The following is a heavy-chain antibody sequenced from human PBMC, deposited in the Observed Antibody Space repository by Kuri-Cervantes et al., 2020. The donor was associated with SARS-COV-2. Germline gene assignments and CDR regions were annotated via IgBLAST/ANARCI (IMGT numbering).Heavy chain of an antibody. Sequence: ETLSLTCAASGFTFSSYAMSWVRQAPGKGLEWVSAISGSGGSTYYADSVKGRFTISRDNSKNTLYLQMNSLRAEDTAVYYCAKDYYYDSSGYPRVVVDYWGQGTLVTVSS. CDR3: AKDYYYDSSGYPRVVVDY. D-gene: IGHD3-22*01. CDR1: GFTFSSYA. V-gene: IGHV3-23*01. J-gene: IGHJ4*02. CDR2: ISGSGGST.